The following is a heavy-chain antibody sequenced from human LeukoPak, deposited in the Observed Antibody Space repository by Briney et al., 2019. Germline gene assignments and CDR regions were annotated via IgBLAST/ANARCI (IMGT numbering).Heavy chain of an antibody. Sequence: ASVKVSCKASGYTFTSYAIHWVRQAPGQRLEWMGWISAGNGNTKYSQNFQGRVTFISNTSATTAFMELSSPRSEDAAVYYCARDSGSGSNDYWGQGTLVTVSS. J-gene: IGHJ4*02. CDR2: ISAGNGNT. D-gene: IGHD1-26*01. CDR3: ARDSGSGSNDY. V-gene: IGHV1-3*01. CDR1: GYTFTSYA.